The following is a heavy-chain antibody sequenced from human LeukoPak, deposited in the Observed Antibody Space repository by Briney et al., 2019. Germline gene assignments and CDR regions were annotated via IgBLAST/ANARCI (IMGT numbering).Heavy chain of an antibody. J-gene: IGHJ4*02. CDR2: ISSTSYM. D-gene: IGHD2-15*01. CDR1: GFTFTGYT. CDR3: ARDRGMVAFDY. V-gene: IGHV3-21*01. Sequence: KPGGSPRLSCAASGFTFTGYTINWVRQAPGKGMEWVSSISSTSYMNYADSVKGRFTISRDNAKNSVYLQMNSLRAEDTAAYYCARDRGMVAFDYWGQGTLVTVSS.